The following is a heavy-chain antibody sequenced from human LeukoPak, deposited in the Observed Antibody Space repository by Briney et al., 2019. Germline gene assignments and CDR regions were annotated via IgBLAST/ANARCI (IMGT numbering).Heavy chain of an antibody. V-gene: IGHV1-18*01. Sequence: ASVNVSCKASGYTFTSYGISWVRQAPGQGLEWMGWISAYNGNTNYAQKLQGRVTMTTDTSTSTAYMELRSLRSDDTAVYYCAREVGPIVLMVYEVPNWFDPWGQGTLVTVSS. CDR3: AREVGPIVLMVYEVPNWFDP. J-gene: IGHJ5*02. D-gene: IGHD2-8*01. CDR2: ISAYNGNT. CDR1: GYTFTSYG.